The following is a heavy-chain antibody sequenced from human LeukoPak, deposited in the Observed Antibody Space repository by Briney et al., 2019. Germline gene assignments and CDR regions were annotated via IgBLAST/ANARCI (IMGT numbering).Heavy chain of an antibody. V-gene: IGHV3-66*01. CDR1: GFTVSSNY. CDR3: ARAGQKFNGYFDY. D-gene: IGHD4-17*01. CDR2: IYSGGST. J-gene: IGHJ4*02. Sequence: PGGSLRPSCAASGFTVSSNYMSWVRQGPGKGLEWVSVIYSGGSTYYADSVEGRFTISRDNSKNTLYLQMNSLRAADTAVYYCARAGQKFNGYFDYWGQGTLVTVSS.